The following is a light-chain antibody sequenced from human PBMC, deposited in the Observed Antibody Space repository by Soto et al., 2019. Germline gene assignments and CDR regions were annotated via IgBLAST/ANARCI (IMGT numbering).Light chain of an antibody. Sequence: QSALTQPPSASGSPGQSVTISCTGTSSDVGADNYVSWYQQHAGKAPKLVIYEVTKRPSGVPDRFSGSKSANTASLTVSGLQAEDEADYYCRSFAASNPWVFGGGTKLTVL. CDR3: RSFAASNPWV. CDR1: SSDVGADNY. V-gene: IGLV2-8*01. J-gene: IGLJ3*02. CDR2: EVT.